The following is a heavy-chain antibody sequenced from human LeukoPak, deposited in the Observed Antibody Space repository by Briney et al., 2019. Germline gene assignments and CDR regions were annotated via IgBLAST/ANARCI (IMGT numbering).Heavy chain of an antibody. V-gene: IGHV4-34*01. J-gene: IGHJ5*02. CDR3: ARGPGTVGLSP. CDR2: INHSGDT. D-gene: IGHD1/OR15-1a*01. CDR1: GTSFTHYY. Sequence: NPSETLSLTCNVSGTSFTHYYWNWIRQTPEKGLEWIGQINHSGDTSYNPSLRSRVTLSVDSSKNQFSLKVTSVTAADTGVYYCARGPGTVGLSPWGQGTLVTVSS.